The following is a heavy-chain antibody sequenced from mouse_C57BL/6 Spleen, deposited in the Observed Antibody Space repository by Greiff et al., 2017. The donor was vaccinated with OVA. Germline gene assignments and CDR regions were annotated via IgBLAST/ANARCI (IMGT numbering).Heavy chain of an antibody. J-gene: IGHJ4*01. CDR3: ARSSSDYAMDY. CDR2: ISSGSSTI. D-gene: IGHD1-1*01. Sequence: EVKVVESGGGLVKPGGSLKLSCAASGFTFSDYGMHWVRQAPEKGLEWVAYISSGSSTIYYADTVKGRFTISRDNAKNTLFLQMTSLRSEDTAMYYCARSSSDYAMDYWGQGTSVTVSS. CDR1: GFTFSDYG. V-gene: IGHV5-17*01.